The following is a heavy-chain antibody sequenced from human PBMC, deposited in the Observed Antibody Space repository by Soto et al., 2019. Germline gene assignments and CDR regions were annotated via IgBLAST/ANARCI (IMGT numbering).Heavy chain of an antibody. J-gene: IGHJ4*02. CDR2: ISGSGGST. Sequence: GGALRLSFAAPCFTFCSYAMSWGRPAPGEGLEWVSAISGSGGSTYYADSVKGRFTISRDNSKNTLYLQMNSLRAEDTAVYYCAKDSSDFWSGYPIDYWGQGTLVTVSS. D-gene: IGHD3-3*01. CDR3: AKDSSDFWSGYPIDY. V-gene: IGHV3-23*01. CDR1: CFTFCSYA.